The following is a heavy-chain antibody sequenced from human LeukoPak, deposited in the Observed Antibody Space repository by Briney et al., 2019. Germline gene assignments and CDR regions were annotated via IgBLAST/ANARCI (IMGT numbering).Heavy chain of an antibody. CDR3: TRERDGDGYNSD. D-gene: IGHD5-24*01. V-gene: IGHV3-73*01. CDR1: GFTFSGSA. CDR2: IRSKTNSYAT. J-gene: IGHJ4*02. Sequence: GGSLRLSCAASGFTFSGSAMHWVRQASGKGLEWVGRIRSKTNSYATSYAASVKGRFALSRDDSKNTAYLQMNSLKTEDTAVYYCTRERDGDGYNSDWGQGTLVTVSS.